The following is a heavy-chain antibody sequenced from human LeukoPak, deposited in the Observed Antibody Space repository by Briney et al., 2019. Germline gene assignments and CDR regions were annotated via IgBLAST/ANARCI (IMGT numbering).Heavy chain of an antibody. CDR3: AVTRGYSGYDFRFNY. D-gene: IGHD5-12*01. V-gene: IGHV1-8*01. CDR1: GYTFTGYD. CDR2: MNPNSGNT. Sequence: ASVKVSCKVSGYTFTGYDINWVRQATGQGLEWMGWMNPNSGNTGYAQKFQGRVTMTRNIAISTAYMELSSLRSEDTAVYYCAVTRGYSGYDFRFNYWGQGTLVTVSS. J-gene: IGHJ4*02.